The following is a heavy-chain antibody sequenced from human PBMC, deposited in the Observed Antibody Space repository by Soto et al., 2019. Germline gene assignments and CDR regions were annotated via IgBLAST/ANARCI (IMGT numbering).Heavy chain of an antibody. CDR2: ISSSSSYI. V-gene: IGHV3-21*01. CDR1: GFTFSSYS. D-gene: IGHD5-12*01. J-gene: IGHJ3*02. CDR3: ARNKVGAHAFDI. Sequence: GGALRLSCAASGFTFSSYSMNWVRQAPGKGLEWVSSISSSSSYIYYADSVKGRFTISRDNAKNSLYLQMNSLSAEDTAVYYCARNKVGAHAFDIWGKGTMVTVSS.